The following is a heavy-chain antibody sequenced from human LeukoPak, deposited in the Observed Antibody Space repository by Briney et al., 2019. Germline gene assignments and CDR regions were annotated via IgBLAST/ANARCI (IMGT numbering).Heavy chain of an antibody. D-gene: IGHD2-15*01. CDR2: INSDGSST. CDR1: GFTFSSYW. V-gene: IGHV3-74*01. Sequence: PGGSLRLSCAASGFTFSSYWMHWVRQAPGKGLVWVSRINSDGSSTSYADSVKGRFTISRDNAKNTLYLQMNSLRAEDTAVYYCARDRYCSGGSCSTFQHWGQGTLVTVST. CDR3: ARDRYCSGGSCSTFQH. J-gene: IGHJ1*01.